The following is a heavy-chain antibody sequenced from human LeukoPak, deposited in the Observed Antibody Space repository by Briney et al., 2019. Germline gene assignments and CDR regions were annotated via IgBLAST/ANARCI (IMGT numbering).Heavy chain of an antibody. D-gene: IGHD1-26*01. CDR3: ARDGATPTYYYYGMDV. CDR2: IIPIFGTA. V-gene: IGHV1-69*01. J-gene: IGHJ6*02. Sequence: GASVKVSCKASGGTFSSYAISWVRQAPGQGLEWMGGIIPIFGTANYAQKFQGRVTITADESTSTAYMELRSLRSDDTAVYYCARDGATPTYYYYGMDVWGQGTTVTVSS. CDR1: GGTFSSYA.